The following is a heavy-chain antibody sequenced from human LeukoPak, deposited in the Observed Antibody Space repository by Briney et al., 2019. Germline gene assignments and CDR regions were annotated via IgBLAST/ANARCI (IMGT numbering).Heavy chain of an antibody. CDR2: ISGSGGST. CDR1: GFTFSSYA. D-gene: IGHD6-13*01. Sequence: GGSLRLSCAASGFTFSSYAMSWVPQAPGKGLEGVSAISGSGGSTYYADSVKGRFTISRDNSKNTLYLQMNSLRAEDTAVYYCAKDGMGDSSWFFDYWGQGTLVTVSS. J-gene: IGHJ4*02. V-gene: IGHV3-23*01. CDR3: AKDGMGDSSWFFDY.